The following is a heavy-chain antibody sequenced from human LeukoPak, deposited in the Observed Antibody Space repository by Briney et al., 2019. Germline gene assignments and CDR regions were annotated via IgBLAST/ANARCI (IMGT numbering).Heavy chain of an antibody. V-gene: IGHV5-51*01. J-gene: IGHJ4*02. CDR2: IYPGDSDT. Sequence: GESLKISCKGSGYSFTSYWIGWVRQMPGKGLEWRGVIYPGDSDTRYSPSFQGQATISADKSLSTAYLQWSSLKASDTAMYYCARQRYSYGLGGDYWGQGTLVTVSS. D-gene: IGHD5-18*01. CDR1: GYSFTSYW. CDR3: ARQRYSYGLGGDY.